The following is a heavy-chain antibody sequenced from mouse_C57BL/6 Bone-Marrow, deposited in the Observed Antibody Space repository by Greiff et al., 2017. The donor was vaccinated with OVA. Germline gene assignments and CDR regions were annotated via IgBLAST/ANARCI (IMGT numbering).Heavy chain of an antibody. CDR1: GFTFSDYY. CDR3: ARHEGTGTFDY. J-gene: IGHJ2*01. CDR2: ISNGGGST. D-gene: IGHD4-1*01. Sequence: EVQVVESGGGLVQPGGSLKLSCAASGFTFSDYYMYWVRQTPEKRLEWVAYISNGGGSTYYPDTVKGRFTISRDNAKNTLYLQMSRLKSEDTAMYYCARHEGTGTFDYWGQGTTLTVSS. V-gene: IGHV5-12*01.